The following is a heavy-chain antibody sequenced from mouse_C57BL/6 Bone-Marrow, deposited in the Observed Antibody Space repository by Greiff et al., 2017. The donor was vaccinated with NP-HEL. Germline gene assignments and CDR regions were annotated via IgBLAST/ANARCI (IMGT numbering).Heavy chain of an antibody. V-gene: IGHV2-5*01. CDR2: IWRGGST. CDR1: GFSLTSYG. CDR3: ATLRFDY. J-gene: IGHJ2*01. D-gene: IGHD2-12*01. Sequence: VKLEESGPGLVQPSQSLSITCTVSGFSLTSYGVHWVRQSPGKGLEWLGVIWRGGSTDYNAAFMSRLSITTDNSKSQVFFQMNSLQADDTAIYYCATLRFDYWGQGTTLTVSS.